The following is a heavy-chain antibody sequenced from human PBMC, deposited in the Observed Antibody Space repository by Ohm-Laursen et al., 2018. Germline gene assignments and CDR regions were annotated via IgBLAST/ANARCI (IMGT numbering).Heavy chain of an antibody. CDR1: GFTFSDYY. CDR3: AKGLSSSYYAAFYYYGMDV. Sequence: SLRLSCAAPGFTFSDYYMSWIRQAPGKGLEWVSSISSSSSYIYYADSVKGRFTISRDNSKNTLYLQMNSLRAEDTAVYYCAKGLSSSYYAAFYYYGMDVWGQGTTVTVSS. D-gene: IGHD6-13*01. CDR2: ISSSSSYI. V-gene: IGHV3-11*06. J-gene: IGHJ6*02.